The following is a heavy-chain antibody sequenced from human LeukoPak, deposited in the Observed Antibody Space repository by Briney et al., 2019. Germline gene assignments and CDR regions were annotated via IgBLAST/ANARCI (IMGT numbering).Heavy chain of an antibody. CDR2: IQNDESRT. CDR3: TTEVDAPVGATAGTLFDP. D-gene: IGHD1-26*01. V-gene: IGHV3-23*03. Sequence: GGPLRLSCAASGFTFSSYAMSWVRQAPGKGLEWVAYIQNDESRTHYTDSVKGRFTISRDDSKNTLYLQMNSLKTEDTAVYYCTTEVDAPVGATAGTLFDPWGQGTLVTVSS. CDR1: GFTFSSYA. J-gene: IGHJ5*02.